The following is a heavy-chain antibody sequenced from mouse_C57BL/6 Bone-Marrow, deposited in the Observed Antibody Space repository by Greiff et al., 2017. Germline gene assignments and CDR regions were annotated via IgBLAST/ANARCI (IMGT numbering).Heavy chain of an antibody. CDR1: GYAFTNYL. CDR2: INPGSGGT. CDR3: ARSGYGNTWFAY. J-gene: IGHJ3*01. V-gene: IGHV1-54*01. D-gene: IGHD2-1*01. Sequence: QVQLQQSGAELVRPGTSVKVSCKASGYAFTNYLIEWVKQRPGQGLEWIGVINPGSGGTNYNEKFKGKATLTADKSSSTAYMQLSSLTSEDSAVYFCARSGYGNTWFAYWGQGTLVTVSA.